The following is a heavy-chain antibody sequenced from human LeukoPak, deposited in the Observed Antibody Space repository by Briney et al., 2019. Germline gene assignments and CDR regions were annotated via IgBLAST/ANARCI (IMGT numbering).Heavy chain of an antibody. CDR2: INHSGST. J-gene: IGHJ4*02. V-gene: IGHV4-34*01. CDR3: ARRVPSQVITDYFDY. Sequence: PSETLSLTCAVYGGSFSGYYWGWIRQPPGKGLEWIGEINHSGSTNYNPSLKSRVTISVDTSKNQFSLKLSSVTAADTAVYYCARRVPSQVITDYFDYWGQGTLVTVSS. D-gene: IGHD3-16*01. CDR1: GGSFSGYY.